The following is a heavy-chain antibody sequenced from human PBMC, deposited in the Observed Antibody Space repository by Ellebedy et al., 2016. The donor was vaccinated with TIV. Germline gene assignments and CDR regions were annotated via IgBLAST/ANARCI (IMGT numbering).Heavy chain of an antibody. CDR3: TKDKTTTTAYDALDI. CDR2: ISYDGSNK. CDR1: GFNFRTYG. V-gene: IGHV3-30*18. Sequence: GESLKISCVASGFNFRTYGMHWVRQAPGKGLEWVAVISYDGSNKFYRGPVKGRFTVSRDNSKNTLYLQMKNLRTEDTALYYCTKDKTTTTAYDALDIWGQGTMVAVSP. D-gene: IGHD4-17*01. J-gene: IGHJ3*02.